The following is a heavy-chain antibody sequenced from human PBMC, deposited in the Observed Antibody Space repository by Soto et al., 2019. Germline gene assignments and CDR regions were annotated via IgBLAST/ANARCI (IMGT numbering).Heavy chain of an antibody. D-gene: IGHD6-19*01. CDR3: ARDSSGPVAGTVYYYYGMDV. CDR2: ISYDGSNK. J-gene: IGHJ6*02. CDR1: GFTFSSYA. V-gene: IGHV3-30-3*01. Sequence: GGSLRLSCAASGFTFSSYAMHWVRQAPGKGLEWVAVISYDGSNKYYADSVKGRFTISRDNSKNTLYLQMNSLRAEDTAVYYCARDSSGPVAGTVYYYYGMDVWGQGTTVTVSS.